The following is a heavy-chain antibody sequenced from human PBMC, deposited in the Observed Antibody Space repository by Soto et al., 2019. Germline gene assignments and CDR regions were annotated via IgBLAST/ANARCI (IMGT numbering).Heavy chain of an antibody. CDR3: AREASSSCDDY. V-gene: IGHV1-18*01. CDR1: GYTFTSYG. Sequence: QVQLVQSGAEVKKPGASVKVSCKASGYTFTSYGISWVRQAPGQGLEWMGWISAYNGNTNYAQKLQGRVTMTTDTCTSTDYMELRSLRSDDTAVYYWAREASSSCDDYWGQGTLVTVSS. D-gene: IGHD6-13*01. J-gene: IGHJ4*02. CDR2: ISAYNGNT.